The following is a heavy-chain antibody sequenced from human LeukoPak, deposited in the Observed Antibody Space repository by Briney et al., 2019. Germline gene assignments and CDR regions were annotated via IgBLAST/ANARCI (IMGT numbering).Heavy chain of an antibody. CDR1: GGSISSRSYY. V-gene: IGHV4-39*07. J-gene: IGHJ4*02. Sequence: PSQTLSLTCTVSGGSISSRSYYWGWIRQPPGKGLEWIGSIYYSGSTYYNPSLQSRVTISVETSKNQFSLKLNSVTAADTAVYYCARGGYYFDFWGQGTLVTVSS. CDR2: IYYSGST. CDR3: ARGGYYFDF. D-gene: IGHD6-13*01.